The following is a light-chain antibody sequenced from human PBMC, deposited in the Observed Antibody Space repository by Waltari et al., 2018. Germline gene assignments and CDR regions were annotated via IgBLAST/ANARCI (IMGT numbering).Light chain of an antibody. V-gene: IGLV2-23*01. J-gene: IGLJ2*01. CDR2: DDN. Sequence: QSALTQPASVSGSPGQSITISCTGTSSDVGNYNLVSWYQQYPGKAPKVMIYDDNRRPSGVSDRFSGSKSGNTASLTISGVQAEDEADYYCCSYAGSYTLVFGGGTKLTVL. CDR1: SSDVGNYNL. CDR3: CSYAGSYTLV.